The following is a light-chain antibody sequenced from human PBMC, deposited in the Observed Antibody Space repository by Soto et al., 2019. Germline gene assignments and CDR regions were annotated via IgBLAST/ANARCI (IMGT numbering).Light chain of an antibody. CDR2: DAS. V-gene: IGKV1-39*01. Sequence: DIQMTQSPSSLSASVGDKVTITCRASQSISSYLNWYQQKPGKAPKLLIYDASSLQSGVPSRFSGSGSGTDFTLTISIVQPEDFATYYCQQSDNVPRTFGQGTKLEIK. J-gene: IGKJ2*01. CDR3: QQSDNVPRT. CDR1: QSISSY.